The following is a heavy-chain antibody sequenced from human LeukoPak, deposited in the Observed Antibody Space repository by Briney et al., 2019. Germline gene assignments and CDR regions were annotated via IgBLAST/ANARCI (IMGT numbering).Heavy chain of an antibody. V-gene: IGHV3-7*01. J-gene: IGHJ4*02. D-gene: IGHD3-16*02. CDR1: GFTFSRHW. CDR2: IKEDGSEQ. Sequence: GGSLRLSCAASGFTFSRHWMTWVRQAPGKGLEWVANIKEDGSEQYYVDSIKGRFTISRDNAKNSLYLQVSSLRAEDTAIYYCVRETVSVITDFDYWGQGTLVTVSS. CDR3: VRETVSVITDFDY.